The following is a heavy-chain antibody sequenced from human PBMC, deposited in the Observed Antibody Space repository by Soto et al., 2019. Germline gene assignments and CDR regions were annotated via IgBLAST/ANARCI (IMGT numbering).Heavy chain of an antibody. CDR2: IYSGGST. CDR1: GFTVSSNY. D-gene: IGHD4-17*01. V-gene: IGHV3-66*01. CDR3: ARAGDVDHHALLNYGDYEGGAFDI. J-gene: IGHJ3*02. Sequence: EVQLVESGGGLVQPGGSLRLSCAASGFTVSSNYMSWVRQAPGKGLEWVSVIYSGGSTYYADSVKGRFTISRDNSKNTLYLQMNSLRAEDTAVYYCARAGDVDHHALLNYGDYEGGAFDIWGQGTMVTVSS.